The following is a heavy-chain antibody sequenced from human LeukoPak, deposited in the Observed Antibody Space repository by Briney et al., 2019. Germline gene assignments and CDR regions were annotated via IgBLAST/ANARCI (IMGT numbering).Heavy chain of an antibody. CDR3: ARDRKGITMIVADRWFDP. V-gene: IGHV1-2*02. CDR1: GYTFTGYY. D-gene: IGHD3-22*01. J-gene: IGHJ5*02. CDR2: SNPNSGGT. Sequence: ASVKVSCKASGYTFTGYYMHWVRQAPGQGLEWMGWSNPNSGGTNYAQKFQGRVTMTRDTSISTAYMELSRLRSDDTAVYYCARDRKGITMIVADRWFDPWGQGTLVTVSS.